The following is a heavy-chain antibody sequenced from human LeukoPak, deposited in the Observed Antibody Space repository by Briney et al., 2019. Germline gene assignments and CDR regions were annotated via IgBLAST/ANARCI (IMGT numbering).Heavy chain of an antibody. J-gene: IGHJ4*02. D-gene: IGHD2-2*01. Sequence: SVKVSCKASGYTFTSYGISWVRQAPGQGLEWMGRIIPIFGTANYAQKFQGRVTITTDESTSTAYMELSSLRSEDTAVYYCARDRGCSSTSCYESPSDYWGQGTLVTVSS. CDR1: GYTFTSYG. CDR3: ARDRGCSSTSCYESPSDY. CDR2: IIPIFGTA. V-gene: IGHV1-69*05.